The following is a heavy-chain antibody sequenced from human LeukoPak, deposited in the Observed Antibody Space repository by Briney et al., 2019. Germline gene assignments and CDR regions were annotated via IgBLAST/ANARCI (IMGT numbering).Heavy chain of an antibody. V-gene: IGHV3-48*03. CDR2: ISSSGSTI. CDR3: ARDINNFGEIDY. D-gene: IGHD1-20*01. Sequence: PAGSLSLSCAASGFAFSSYEMNWVRQAPGKGLEWVSYISSSGSTIYYADSVKSRFTISRDNAKNSLYLQMNSLRAEDTAVYYCARDINNFGEIDYWGQGTLVTVSS. J-gene: IGHJ4*02. CDR1: GFAFSSYE.